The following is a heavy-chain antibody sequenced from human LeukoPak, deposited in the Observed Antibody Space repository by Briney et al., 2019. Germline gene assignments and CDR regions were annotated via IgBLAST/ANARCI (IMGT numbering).Heavy chain of an antibody. CDR3: ARHDYYDSIGYYRLDAFGL. CDR1: GGSISSYY. V-gene: IGHV4-59*08. D-gene: IGHD3-22*01. CDR2: IYHSGST. J-gene: IGHJ3*01. Sequence: SETLSLTCTVSGGSISSYYWSWIRQPPGKGLEWIGYIYHSGSTKYNPSLKSRVTISVDTSKNQFSLKLSSVTAADTAVYYCARHDYYDSIGYYRLDAFGLWGQGTMVTVSS.